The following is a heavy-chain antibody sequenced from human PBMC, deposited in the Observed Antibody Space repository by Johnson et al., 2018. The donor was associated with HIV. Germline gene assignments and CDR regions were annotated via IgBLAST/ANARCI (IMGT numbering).Heavy chain of an antibody. V-gene: IGHV3-11*04. CDR2: ISSSGSTI. Sequence: QMKLVESGGGLVKPGGSLRLSCAAPGLTFSDYYMTWIRQAPGKGLEWVSYISSSGSTIYYADSVKGRFTISRDNAKNSLYLQMNSLRAEDTAVYYCARDVGLWFGELRSGDAFDIWGQGTMVTVSS. D-gene: IGHD3-10*01. J-gene: IGHJ3*02. CDR1: GLTFSDYY. CDR3: ARDVGLWFGELRSGDAFDI.